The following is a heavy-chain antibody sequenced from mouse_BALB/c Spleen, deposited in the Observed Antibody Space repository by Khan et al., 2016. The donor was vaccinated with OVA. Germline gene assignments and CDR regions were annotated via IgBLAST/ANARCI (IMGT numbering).Heavy chain of an antibody. CDR1: GYSITSDYA. J-gene: IGHJ3*01. CDR2: IRYSGST. V-gene: IGHV3-2*02. CDR3: AGGRAY. D-gene: IGHD3-3*01. Sequence: EVQLQESGPGLVKPSQSLSLTCTVTGYSITSDYAWNWIRKFPGNKVEWMGYIRYSGSTSYTPTLKSQTSITRDTSTNQLFLQLNSVTAEDTATYYCAGGRAYWGQGTLVTVSA.